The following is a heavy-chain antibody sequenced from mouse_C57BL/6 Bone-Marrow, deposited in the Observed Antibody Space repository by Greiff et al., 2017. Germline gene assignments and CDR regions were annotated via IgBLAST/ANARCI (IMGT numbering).Heavy chain of an antibody. CDR1: GYAFSSYW. J-gene: IGHJ2*01. CDR2: IYPGDGGT. D-gene: IGHD1-1*01. CDR3: ARYPRDHYGSSRYCFDY. Sequence: QVQLQQSGAGLVKPGASVKLSCKASGYAFSSYWMNWVKQRPGKGLEWIGQIYPGDGGTNYNGKVKGKATLTADKSSSTAYMQLISLTSEDSAVYFCARYPRDHYGSSRYCFDYWGQGTTLTVSS. V-gene: IGHV1-80*01.